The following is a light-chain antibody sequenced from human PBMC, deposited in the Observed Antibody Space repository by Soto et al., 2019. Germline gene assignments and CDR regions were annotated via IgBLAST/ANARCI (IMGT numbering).Light chain of an antibody. CDR3: TSFTSTSTYV. CDR2: EVN. J-gene: IGLJ1*01. Sequence: QSALTQPASVSGSPGQSISIPCTGTSSDVGGCDCVSWYQQHPGKAPKLMIYEVNNRPSGVSNRFSGSKSGNTASLTISGLQAEDEADYYCTSFTSTSTYVCGTGTKLTVL. CDR1: SSDVGGCDC. V-gene: IGLV2-14*01.